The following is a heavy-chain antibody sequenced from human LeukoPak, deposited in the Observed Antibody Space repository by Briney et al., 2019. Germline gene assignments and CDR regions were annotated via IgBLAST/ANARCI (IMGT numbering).Heavy chain of an antibody. CDR3: ARGRGPYYYYMDV. CDR1: GGSISSYY. J-gene: IGHJ6*03. Sequence: SETLSLTCTVSGGSISSYYWSWIRQPPGKGLEWIGYIYYSGSTNYNPSLKSRVTISVDTSKNQFSLKLSSVTAADTAVYYCARGRGPYYYYMDVWGKGTTVTVSS. D-gene: IGHD3-10*01. V-gene: IGHV4-59*12. CDR2: IYYSGST.